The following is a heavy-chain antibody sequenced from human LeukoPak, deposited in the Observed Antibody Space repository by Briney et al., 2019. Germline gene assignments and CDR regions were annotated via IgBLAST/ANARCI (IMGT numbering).Heavy chain of an antibody. D-gene: IGHD6-13*01. J-gene: IGHJ4*02. V-gene: IGHV3-7*03. CDR2: IKYDGRET. Sequence: GGSLRLSCTTSGFTFNTFWMSWVRQVPGKGLEWVANIKYDGRETDYVDSVKGRFTISRDNAKKSLFLQMNSLRVEDTAIYYCAAWEGSSWFDYWGQGTLVTISS. CDR1: GFTFNTFW. CDR3: AAWEGSSWFDY.